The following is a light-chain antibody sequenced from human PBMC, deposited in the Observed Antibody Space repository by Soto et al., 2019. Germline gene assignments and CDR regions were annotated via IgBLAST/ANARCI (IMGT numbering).Light chain of an antibody. CDR2: AAS. CDR1: QGISNY. CDR3: QQYNNWPFT. V-gene: IGKV1-9*01. J-gene: IGKJ3*01. Sequence: DIQLTQSPSFLSASVGDRVTITCRASQGISNYLAWYQQKPGKAPKLLIYAASTLQSGVPSRFSGSGSGTEFTLTATSLQTEDFAVYYCQQYNNWPFTVGPGTKVDSK.